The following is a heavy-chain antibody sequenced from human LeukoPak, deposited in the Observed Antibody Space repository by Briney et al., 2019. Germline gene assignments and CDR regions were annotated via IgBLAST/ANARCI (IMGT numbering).Heavy chain of an antibody. CDR2: IYPGDSDT. D-gene: IGHD4-11*01. V-gene: IGHV5-51*01. Sequence: GESLKISCEGSGYSFAHYWIAWGRQMPGKGLEWMGIIYPGDSDTRYSPSFQGRVTISADKSISTAYLLWSSLKASDTAMYYCARLTTVTTTTPFYMDVWGKGTTVSVSS. CDR3: ARLTTVTTTTPFYMDV. J-gene: IGHJ6*03. CDR1: GYSFAHYW.